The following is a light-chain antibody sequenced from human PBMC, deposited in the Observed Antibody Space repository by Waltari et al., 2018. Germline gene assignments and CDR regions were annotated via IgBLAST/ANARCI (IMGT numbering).Light chain of an antibody. J-gene: IGLJ3*02. V-gene: IGLV2-14*03. CDR2: NVS. CDR3: SSYTTSGTWV. CDR1: SSDVGAYIH. Sequence: QSALTQPASVSGSPGQSITISCTGTSSDVGAYIHVSWYQQRPGKAPKLIIHNVSNRPSGVSNRFSGSKSVNTASLTISGLQAEDEADYYCSSYTTSGTWVFGGGTKVTVL.